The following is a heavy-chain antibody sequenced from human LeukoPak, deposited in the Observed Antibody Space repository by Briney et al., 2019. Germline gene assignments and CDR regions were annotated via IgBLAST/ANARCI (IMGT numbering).Heavy chain of an antibody. CDR3: ARADCSGSTCYLRRSWFDP. CDR1: GFRLSDYD. J-gene: IGHJ5*02. Sequence: PGWSLRLSCAASGFRLSDYDMNWVRQAPGKGLEWVSSISTGSRYIYYAYSVKGRFTISRDDAKNSLYLQMDYLRAEDTAVYYCARADCSGSTCYLRRSWFDPWGQGTLVTVSS. V-gene: IGHV3-21*01. D-gene: IGHD2-2*01. CDR2: ISTGSRYI.